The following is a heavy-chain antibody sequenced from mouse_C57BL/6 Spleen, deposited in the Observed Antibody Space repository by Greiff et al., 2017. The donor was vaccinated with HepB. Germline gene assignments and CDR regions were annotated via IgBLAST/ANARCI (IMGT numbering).Heavy chain of an antibody. D-gene: IGHD1-2*01. Sequence: EVQLVESEGGLVQPGSSMKLSCTASGFTFSDYYMAWVRQVPEKGLEWVANINYDGSSTYYLDSLKSRFIISRDNAKNILYLQMSSLKSEDTATYYCARDLYGLWYFDVWGTGTTVTVSS. J-gene: IGHJ1*03. CDR3: ARDLYGLWYFDV. V-gene: IGHV5-16*01. CDR2: INYDGSST. CDR1: GFTFSDYY.